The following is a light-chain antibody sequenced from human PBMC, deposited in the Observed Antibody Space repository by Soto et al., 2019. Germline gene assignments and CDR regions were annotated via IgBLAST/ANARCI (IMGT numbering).Light chain of an antibody. CDR3: GTWDTSLTAVL. J-gene: IGLJ2*01. CDR2: DNN. V-gene: IGLV1-51*01. CDR1: SSNIGNNY. Sequence: QSVLTQPPSVSAAPGQKVTISCSGSSSNIGNNYVYWYQQLQGTAPKLLIYDNNKRPSGMPDRLSGSKSGTSATLGITGLQTGDEADYYCGTWDTSLTAVLFGGGTKLTVL.